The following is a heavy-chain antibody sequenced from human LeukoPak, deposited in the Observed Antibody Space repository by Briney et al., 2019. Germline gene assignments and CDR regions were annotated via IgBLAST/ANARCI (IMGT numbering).Heavy chain of an antibody. CDR1: GGTFSGYA. V-gene: IGHV1-69*13. Sequence: SVKVSCKASGGTFSGYAISWVRQAPGQGLEWMGGIIPIFGTANYAQKFQGRVTITADESTSTAYMELSSLRSEDTAVYYCARTDTAMVNAWFDPWGQGTLVTVSS. CDR2: IIPIFGTA. D-gene: IGHD5-18*01. J-gene: IGHJ5*02. CDR3: ARTDTAMVNAWFDP.